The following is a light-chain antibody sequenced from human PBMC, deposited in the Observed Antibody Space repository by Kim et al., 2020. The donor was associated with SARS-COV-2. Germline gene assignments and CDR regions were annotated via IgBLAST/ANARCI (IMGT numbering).Light chain of an antibody. V-gene: IGKV1-5*03. Sequence: SASVGDRVTITCRASQSISTWLAWYQQKPGKAPKLLIYKASNLESGVPSRFRGSGSGTEFTLTISSLQPDDFATYYCQQYNSYSCTFGQGTKLEI. CDR3: QQYNSYSCT. CDR2: KAS. J-gene: IGKJ2*02. CDR1: QSISTW.